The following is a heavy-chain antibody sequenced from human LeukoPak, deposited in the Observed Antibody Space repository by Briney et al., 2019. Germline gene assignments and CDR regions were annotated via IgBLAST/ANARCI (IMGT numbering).Heavy chain of an antibody. J-gene: IGHJ4*02. CDR2: IRSKLYGAAT. V-gene: IGHV3-49*04. D-gene: IGHD1-14*01. CDR3: VRGRVTPDY. CDR1: GFTFCDYA. Sequence: PGGSLRLSCTASGFTFCDYALSWVRQAPGKGLEWVGVIRSKLYGAATDYAASVIGRFTISRDDSRSIAYLQMNSLKTEDTAVYYCVRGRVTPDYWGQGTLVTVSS.